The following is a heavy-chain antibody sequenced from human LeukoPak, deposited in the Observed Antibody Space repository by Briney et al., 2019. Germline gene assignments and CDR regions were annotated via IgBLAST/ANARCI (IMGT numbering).Heavy chain of an antibody. CDR3: AGATTHDAFDI. D-gene: IGHD1-26*01. Sequence: SETLSLTCAVYGGSFSGYYWSWIRRHPGKGLEWIGYIYYSGSTYYNPSLKSRVTISVDTSKNQFSLKLSSVTAADTAVYYCAGATTHDAFDIWGQGTMVTVSS. V-gene: IGHV4-31*11. CDR2: IYYSGST. CDR1: GGSFSGYY. J-gene: IGHJ3*02.